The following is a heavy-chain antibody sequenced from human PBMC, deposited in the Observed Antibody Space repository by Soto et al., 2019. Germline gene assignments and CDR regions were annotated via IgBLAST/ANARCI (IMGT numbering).Heavy chain of an antibody. V-gene: IGHV4-30-2*03. Sequence: SETLSLTCAVSGGSIRSGGYSWSWIRQPPGKGLEWIGYMYHSGSTYYNPSLKSRVTISVDTSKNQFSLKLSSVTAADTAVYYCARQIRAGQYYFDYRGKGPLVTGST. J-gene: IGHJ4*02. CDR2: MYHSGST. D-gene: IGHD3-10*01. CDR3: ARQIRAGQYYFDY. CDR1: GGSIRSGGYS.